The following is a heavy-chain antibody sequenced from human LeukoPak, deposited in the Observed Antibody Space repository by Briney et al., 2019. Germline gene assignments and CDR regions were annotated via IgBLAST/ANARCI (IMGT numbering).Heavy chain of an antibody. CDR3: ATVYSSGWNFHF. Sequence: GASVKVSCKASGYTFTGYYMHWVRPAPGQGLEWMGWINPNSGGTNYAQNFQGRVTMTRDTSISTGYMELSRLRSDDTAVYYCATVYSSGWNFHFWGQGTLVTVSS. CDR2: INPNSGGT. CDR1: GYTFTGYY. V-gene: IGHV1-2*02. D-gene: IGHD6-19*01. J-gene: IGHJ4*02.